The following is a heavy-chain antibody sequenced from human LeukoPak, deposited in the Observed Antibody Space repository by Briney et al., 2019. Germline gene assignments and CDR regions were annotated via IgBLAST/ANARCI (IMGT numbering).Heavy chain of an antibody. V-gene: IGHV4-34*01. CDR1: GGSFSGYY. CDR2: INHSGST. J-gene: IGHJ6*03. Sequence: SETLSLTCAVYGGSFSGYYWSWIRQPPGKWLEWIGEINHSGSTNYNPSLKSRVTISVDTSKNQFSLKLSSVTAADTAVYYCARDPLFEYYYYMDVWGKGTTVTVSS. D-gene: IGHD3-3*01. CDR3: ARDPLFEYYYYMDV.